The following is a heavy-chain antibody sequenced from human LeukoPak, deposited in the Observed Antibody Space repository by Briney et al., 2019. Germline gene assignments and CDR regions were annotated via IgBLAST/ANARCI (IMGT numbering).Heavy chain of an antibody. CDR3: ARLAAMKGVFDY. CDR2: INAGNGNT. V-gene: IGHV1-3*01. Sequence: ASVKVSCKASGYTFTSYAMHWVRQAPGQRLEWMGWINAGNGNTKYSQKFQGRVTITRDTSASTAYMELSSLRSEDTAVYYCARLAAMKGVFDYWGQETLVTVSS. D-gene: IGHD2-2*01. J-gene: IGHJ4*02. CDR1: GYTFTSYA.